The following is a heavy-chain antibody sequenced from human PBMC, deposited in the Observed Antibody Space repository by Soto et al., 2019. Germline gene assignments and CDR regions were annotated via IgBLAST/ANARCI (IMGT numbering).Heavy chain of an antibody. D-gene: IGHD1-7*01. CDR1: GYTSTGYY. Sequence: ASVKVSCKASGYTSTGYYMHWVRQAPGQGLEWMGWINPNSGGTNYAQKFQGRVAMTRDTSISTAYMELSRLRSDDTAVYYCARGITGTTVSYYYYGMDVWGQGTTVTVSS. J-gene: IGHJ6*02. CDR3: ARGITGTTVSYYYYGMDV. CDR2: INPNSGGT. V-gene: IGHV1-2*02.